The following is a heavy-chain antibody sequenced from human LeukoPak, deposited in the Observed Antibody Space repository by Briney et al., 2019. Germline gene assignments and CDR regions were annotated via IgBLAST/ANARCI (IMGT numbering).Heavy chain of an antibody. Sequence: SQTLSLTCTVSGDSLTSGSRYWSWIRQPAGKGLEWIGHFYSSTRTTYNPSLESRVTISGDTAKSQFSLKLDSVTAADTAVYFCARCMSELDYGDYAYYYHMDVWGKGTTVTVSS. V-gene: IGHV4-61*09. J-gene: IGHJ6*04. CDR1: GDSLTSGSRY. CDR2: FYSSTRT. CDR3: ARCMSELDYGDYAYYYHMDV. D-gene: IGHD4-17*01.